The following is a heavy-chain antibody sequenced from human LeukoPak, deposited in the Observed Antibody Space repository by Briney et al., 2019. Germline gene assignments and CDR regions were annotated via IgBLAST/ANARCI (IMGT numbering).Heavy chain of an antibody. CDR3: AREVSPATYSSSSIDYYMDV. V-gene: IGHV4-34*01. D-gene: IGHD6-6*01. CDR2: INHSGST. Sequence: SETLSLTCAVYGGSFSGYYWSWIRQPPGKGLEWIGEINHSGSTNYNPSLKSRVTISVDTSKNQFSLKLSSVTAADTAVYYCAREVSPATYSSSSIDYYMDVWGKGTTVTVSS. J-gene: IGHJ6*03. CDR1: GGSFSGYY.